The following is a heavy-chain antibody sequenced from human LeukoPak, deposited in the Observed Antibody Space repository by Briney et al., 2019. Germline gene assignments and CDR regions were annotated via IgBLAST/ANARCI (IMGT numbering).Heavy chain of an antibody. CDR3: ARLPVATSPTNDY. D-gene: IGHD5-12*01. CDR2: INPNSGGT. V-gene: IGHV1-2*02. CDR1: GFTFSSYG. Sequence: GGSLRLSCAASGFTFSSYGMHWVRQAPGQGLEWMGWINPNSGGTNYAQKFQGRVTMTRDTSISTAYMELSRLRSDDTAVYYCARLPVATSPTNDYWGQGTLVTVSS. J-gene: IGHJ4*02.